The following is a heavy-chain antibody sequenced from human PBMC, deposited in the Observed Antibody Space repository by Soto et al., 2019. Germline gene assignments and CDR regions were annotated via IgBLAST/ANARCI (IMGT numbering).Heavy chain of an antibody. CDR3: ARSFIGYYSYYFDS. V-gene: IGHV3-7*01. CDR1: GFTFTTYW. Sequence: GGSLRLSCAASGFTFTTYWMTWVRQAPGKGLEWVANIKQDGSEQFYVDSVKGRLTVSRDNAENSLYLQMSSLRAEDTAVYYCARSFIGYYSYYFDSRGQRPLFPVSP. D-gene: IGHD3-3*01. CDR2: IKQDGSEQ. J-gene: IGHJ4*02.